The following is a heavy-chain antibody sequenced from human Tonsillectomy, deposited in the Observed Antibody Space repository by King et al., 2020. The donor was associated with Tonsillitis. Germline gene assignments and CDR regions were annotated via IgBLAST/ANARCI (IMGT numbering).Heavy chain of an antibody. D-gene: IGHD2-21*02. CDR3: AKDGEYCGGDCYLLGYYYYYYGMDV. Sequence: QLVQSGGGVVQPGGSLRLSCAASGFTFSSYGMHWVRQAPGKGLEWVAFIRYDGSNKYYADSVKGRFTISRDNSKNTLYLQMNSLRAEDTAVYYCAKDGEYCGGDCYLLGYYYYYYGMDVWGQGTTVTVSS. J-gene: IGHJ6*02. CDR2: IRYDGSNK. CDR1: GFTFSSYG. V-gene: IGHV3-30*02.